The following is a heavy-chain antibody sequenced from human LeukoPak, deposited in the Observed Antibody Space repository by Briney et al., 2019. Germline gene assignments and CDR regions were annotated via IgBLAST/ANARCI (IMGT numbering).Heavy chain of an antibody. V-gene: IGHV1-2*02. CDR2: INTNIGGT. D-gene: IGHD1-26*01. Sequence: ASVKVSCKVSGDIFSTYYIQWVRQAPGEGLEWVGWINTNIGGTNSAPKFQGRVSMTTDTSISTAYLELTRLTSDDTAIYYCARNWELWGQGTLDTVSS. CDR1: GDIFSTYY. CDR3: ARNWEL. J-gene: IGHJ4*02.